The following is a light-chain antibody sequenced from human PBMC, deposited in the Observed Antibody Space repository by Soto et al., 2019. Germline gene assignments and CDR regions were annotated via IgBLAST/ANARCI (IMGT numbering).Light chain of an antibody. CDR2: AAS. CDR3: QQIYSAPLT. V-gene: IGKV1-39*01. J-gene: IGKJ4*01. CDR1: RSISTH. Sequence: DIQMTQSPSSLSASVGDRVTITCRASRSISTHLNWYRQKPGKAPKLLIYAASSLQSGVPSRFSGSGSETEFTLSISSLQPEDFATYFCQQIYSAPLTFGGGTKVDIK.